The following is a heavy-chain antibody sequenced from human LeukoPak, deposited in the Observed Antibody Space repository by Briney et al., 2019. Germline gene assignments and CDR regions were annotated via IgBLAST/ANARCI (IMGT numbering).Heavy chain of an antibody. CDR3: ARVGGSGYGSGFFDY. V-gene: IGHV1-18*01. CDR2: ISAYNGNT. CDR1: GYTFTSYG. D-gene: IGHD5-12*01. J-gene: IGHJ4*02. Sequence: EASVKVSCKASGYTFTSYGISWVRQAPGQGLEWMGWISAYNGNTNYAQKLQGRVTMTTDTSTSTAYMELRSLRSDDTAVYYCARVGGSGYGSGFFDYWGRGTLVTVSS.